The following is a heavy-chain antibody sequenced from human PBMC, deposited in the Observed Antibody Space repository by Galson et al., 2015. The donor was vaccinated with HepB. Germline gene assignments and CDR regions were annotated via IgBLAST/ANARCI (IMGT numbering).Heavy chain of an antibody. CDR3: ARDNVNYYYYYYMDV. CDR1: GFTFSRYS. CDR2: ISSSSSTI. Sequence: SLRLSCAASGFTFSRYSMNWVRQAPGKGLEWVSYISSSSSTIYYADSVKGRFTISRDNAKNSPYLQMNSLRAEDTAVYYCARDNVNYYYYYYMDVWGKGTTVTVSS. V-gene: IGHV3-48*01. J-gene: IGHJ6*03.